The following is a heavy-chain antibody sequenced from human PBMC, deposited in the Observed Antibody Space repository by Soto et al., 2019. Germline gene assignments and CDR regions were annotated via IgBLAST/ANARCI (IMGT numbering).Heavy chain of an antibody. J-gene: IGHJ4*02. CDR2: INADGDYT. V-gene: IGHV3-74*01. CDR1: GSTFGGYW. D-gene: IGHD3-3*01. Sequence: GGSLRLSCAASGSTFGGYWMHWVRQAPGKGLVWVSRINADGDYTSYAESLKGRFTISRDNAKNTLYLQMSSLRAEDTAVYYCIAYNFWSGYIESWGQGTLVTVSS. CDR3: IAYNFWSGYIES.